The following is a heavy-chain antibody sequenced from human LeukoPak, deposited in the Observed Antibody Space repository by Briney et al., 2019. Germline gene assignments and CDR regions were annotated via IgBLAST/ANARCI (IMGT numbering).Heavy chain of an antibody. CDR3: AIGSAYDTSGYCFDY. CDR2: ISPSGST. V-gene: IGHV4-4*09. D-gene: IGHD3-22*01. J-gene: IGHJ4*02. CDR1: GGSISSYY. Sequence: SETLSLTYTVSGGSISSYYWSWIRQPPGKGLEWVGYISPSGSTKYNPSLESRVTISVNTSENQFSLKLSSVTAADTAVYYCAIGSAYDTSGYCFDYWGQGTLVAVSS.